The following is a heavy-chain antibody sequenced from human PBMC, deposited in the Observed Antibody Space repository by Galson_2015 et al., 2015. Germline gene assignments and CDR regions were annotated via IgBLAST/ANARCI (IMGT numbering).Heavy chain of an antibody. J-gene: IGHJ4*02. D-gene: IGHD2-21*02. V-gene: IGHV3-23*01. CDR2: LNHTGSSI. CDR3: AKDRRAVVMSAIDY. Sequence: ALNHTGSSIYYADSVEGRFTISRDNSKNTLYLHLNSLRADDTAVYYCAKDRRAVVMSAIDYWGQGTQVTVSS.